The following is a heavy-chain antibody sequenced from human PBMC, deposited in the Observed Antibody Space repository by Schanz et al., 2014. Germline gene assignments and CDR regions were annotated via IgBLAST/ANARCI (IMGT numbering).Heavy chain of an antibody. CDR1: RFTFNAYD. V-gene: IGHV3-30*18. Sequence: VQLVESGGGLVKSGGSLRLSCAASRFTFNAYDMYWIRQAPGKGLEWVALISHDGSNKNSADSVKGRFTISRDNSKNTLYLQMNSLRGDDTAIYYCVKGGTNTLDSWGQGTLVTVSS. CDR2: ISHDGSNK. J-gene: IGHJ4*02. CDR3: VKGGTNTLDS.